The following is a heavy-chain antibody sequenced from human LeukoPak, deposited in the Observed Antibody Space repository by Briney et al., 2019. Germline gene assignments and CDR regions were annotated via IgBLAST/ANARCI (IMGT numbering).Heavy chain of an antibody. CDR2: IKQDGSEK. V-gene: IGHV3-7*01. D-gene: IGHD6-13*01. CDR3: ARSSSWYGVFDY. CDR1: GFTFSMYN. J-gene: IGHJ4*02. Sequence: GGSLRLSCAASGFTFSMYNMNWVRQAPGKGLEWVANIKQDGSEKYYVDSVKGRFTISRDNAKNSLYLQMNSLRAEDTAVYYCARSSSWYGVFDYWGQGTLVTVSS.